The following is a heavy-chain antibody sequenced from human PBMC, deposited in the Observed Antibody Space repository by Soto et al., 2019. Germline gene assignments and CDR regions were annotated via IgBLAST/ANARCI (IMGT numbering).Heavy chain of an antibody. V-gene: IGHV1-69*13. Sequence: PVKVSCKASGGTFNNYALSWVRQAPGQGLEWVGGIIPIFNSANYAQKFQGRVTITADDSTSTAYMELRSLRPDDTAVYYCAGEVTVASDTFDVWGQGTLVTVSS. J-gene: IGHJ4*02. CDR2: IIPIFNSA. D-gene: IGHD5-12*01. CDR1: GGTFNNYA. CDR3: AGEVTVASDTFDV.